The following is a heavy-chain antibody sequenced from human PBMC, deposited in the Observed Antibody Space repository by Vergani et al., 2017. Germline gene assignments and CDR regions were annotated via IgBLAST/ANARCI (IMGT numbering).Heavy chain of an antibody. CDR1: GGSFSGYY. CDR3: ARDLGHILTIVPEPGAFDI. CDR2: INHSGST. D-gene: IGHD3-9*01. J-gene: IGHJ3*02. V-gene: IGHV4-34*01. Sequence: QVQLQQWGAGLLKPSETLSLTCAVYGGSFSGYYWSWIRQPPGKGLEWIGEINHSGSTNYNPSLKSRVTISVDTSKNQFSLKLSSVTAADTAVYYCARDLGHILTIVPEPGAFDIWGQGTMVTVSS.